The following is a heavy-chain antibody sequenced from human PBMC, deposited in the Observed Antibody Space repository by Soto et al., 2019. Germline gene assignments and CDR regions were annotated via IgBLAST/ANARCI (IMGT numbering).Heavy chain of an antibody. D-gene: IGHD6-6*01. Sequence: EVHLLESGGGLVQPGGSLRLSCAASGFTFSNYAMSWVRQAPGKGLEWVSAISSSGGSTYYPDSVKGRFTISRDNSKNTLFLQMNSLRAEDTAVYYCTNRKLPTRPWGRAFDVWGQGTMVTVSS. J-gene: IGHJ3*01. CDR1: GFTFSNYA. CDR2: ISSSGGST. V-gene: IGHV3-23*01. CDR3: TNRKLPTRPWGRAFDV.